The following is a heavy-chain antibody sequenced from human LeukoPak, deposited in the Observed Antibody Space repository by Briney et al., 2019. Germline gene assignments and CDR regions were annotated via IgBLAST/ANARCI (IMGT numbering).Heavy chain of an antibody. J-gene: IGHJ6*03. CDR1: GGSISSGSYY. D-gene: IGHD2-15*01. Sequence: PSETLSLTCTVSGGSISSGSYYWGWIRQPPGTGLEWIGSIYYSGSTYYNPSLKSRVTISLDTSKNQFSLRLGSVTAADTAVYYCARGHCSGGSCSDYYYYYMDVWGKGTTVTVSS. CDR3: ARGHCSGGSCSDYYYYYMDV. V-gene: IGHV4-39*07. CDR2: IYYSGST.